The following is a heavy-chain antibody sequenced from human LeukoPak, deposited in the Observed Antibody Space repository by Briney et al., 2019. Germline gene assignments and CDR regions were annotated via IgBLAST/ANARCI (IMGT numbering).Heavy chain of an antibody. V-gene: IGHV3-30*18. Sequence: GGSLRLSCAASGFTFSSYGMHWVRHAPGKGLGWVAVISYDGSNKYYADSVKGRFTISRDNSKNTLYLQMNSLRAEDTAVYYCAKTPTDWFDPWGQGTLVTVSS. J-gene: IGHJ5*02. CDR3: AKTPTDWFDP. CDR2: ISYDGSNK. CDR1: GFTFSSYG.